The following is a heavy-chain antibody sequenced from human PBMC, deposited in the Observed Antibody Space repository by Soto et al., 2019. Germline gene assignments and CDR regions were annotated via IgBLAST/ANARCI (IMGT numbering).Heavy chain of an antibody. CDR3: ASSYGSGYRAFDY. Sequence: QVQLVQSGAEVKKPGSSVRVSCTASGDTFSCYSINWVRQAPGLGLAWLGRINPILSMSNYAQRFQGRVTVTADKSTSTAYMELSSLRSEDTAMYYCASSYGSGYRAFDYWGQGALVTVSS. CDR1: GDTFSCYS. V-gene: IGHV1-69*02. J-gene: IGHJ4*02. CDR2: INPILSMS. D-gene: IGHD3-10*01.